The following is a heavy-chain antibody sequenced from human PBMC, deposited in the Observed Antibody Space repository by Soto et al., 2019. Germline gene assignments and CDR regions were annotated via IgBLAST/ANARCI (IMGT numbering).Heavy chain of an antibody. V-gene: IGHV3-23*01. CDR3: AKDNSRGVTVTPDY. CDR2: ISGAGGVT. CDR1: GFTFSSYA. D-gene: IGHD4-17*01. J-gene: IGHJ4*02. Sequence: EVQLLESGGGLVQPGGSLRLSCAVSGFTFSSYAMSWDRQAPGKGPEWVSSISGAGGVTHYADSVRGRFTISRDNSKNTLYLQMNSLRAEDTAVYYCAKDNSRGVTVTPDYWGQGTLVTVSS.